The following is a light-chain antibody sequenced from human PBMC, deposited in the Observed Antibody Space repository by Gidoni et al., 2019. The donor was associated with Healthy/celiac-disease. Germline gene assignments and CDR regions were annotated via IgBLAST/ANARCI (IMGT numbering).Light chain of an antibody. CDR1: QSISSW. CDR2: DAS. V-gene: IGKV1-5*01. Sequence: DIQMPPSPSTLSASVGDRVTITCRASQSISSWLAWYQQKPGKAPKLLIYDASSLESGVPSRFSGSGSGTEFTLTISSLQPDDFATYYCQQYNSYPWTFGQGTKVEIK. J-gene: IGKJ1*01. CDR3: QQYNSYPWT.